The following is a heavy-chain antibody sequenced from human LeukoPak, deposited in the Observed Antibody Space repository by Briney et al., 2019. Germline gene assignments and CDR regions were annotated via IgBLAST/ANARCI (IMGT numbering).Heavy chain of an antibody. CDR1: GYPFSDYY. D-gene: IGHD5-12*01. J-gene: IGHJ4*02. CDR3: ARRDGVVATIDY. CDR2: VNPNNGAT. V-gene: IGHV1-2*02. Sequence: ASVKVSCKASGYPFSDYYMHWVRQAPGQGLEWMGWVNPNNGATNYAQKFQGRVVMTRDPSINTAYMELRRLTSDDTAMYYCARRDGVVATIDYWGQGTLLTVSS.